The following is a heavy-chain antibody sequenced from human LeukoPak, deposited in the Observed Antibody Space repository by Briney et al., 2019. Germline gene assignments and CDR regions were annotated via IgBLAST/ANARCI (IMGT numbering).Heavy chain of an antibody. D-gene: IGHD3-22*01. V-gene: IGHV1-2*02. CDR2: INPNSGGT. Sequence: ASVKVSCKASGYTFTGYYMHWVRQAPGQGLEWMGWINPNSGGTNYAQKFQGRVTMTRDTSISTAYMELSRLRSDDTAVYYCARGLATYDSSGYTAFDIWGQGTMVTVS. CDR3: ARGLATYDSSGYTAFDI. J-gene: IGHJ3*02. CDR1: GYTFTGYY.